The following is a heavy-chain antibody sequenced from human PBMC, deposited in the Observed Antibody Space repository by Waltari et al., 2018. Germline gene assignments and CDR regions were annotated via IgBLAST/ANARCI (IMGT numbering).Heavy chain of an antibody. Sequence: EVYLVESGGGLVQPGGSLRLSCAASGFTFSNYEMQWVRQAPGKGRECGSRITTSGGATYYADSVKGRFTISRDNAKNLVFLQMNSLRAEDTAVYYCASNLKHGGLDYWGQGALVTVSS. CDR2: ITTSGGAT. CDR3: ASNLKHGGLDY. V-gene: IGHV3-48*03. J-gene: IGHJ4*02. CDR1: GFTFSNYE. D-gene: IGHD3-10*01.